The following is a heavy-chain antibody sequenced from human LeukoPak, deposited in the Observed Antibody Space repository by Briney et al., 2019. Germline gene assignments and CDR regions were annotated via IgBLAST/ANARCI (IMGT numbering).Heavy chain of an antibody. CDR1: GGSVSSNIYY. CDR2: IYYSGST. CDR3: AKHVHCSGGSCYRYGMDV. V-gene: IGHV4-61*01. Sequence: SETLSLTCTVSGGSVSSNIYYWNWIRQPPGKGLGWIGYIYYSGSTNYNPSLKSRATISVDTSKNQFSLKLTSLTAADTAVYFCAKHVHCSGGSCYRYGMDVWGQGTTVTVSS. D-gene: IGHD2-15*01. J-gene: IGHJ6*02.